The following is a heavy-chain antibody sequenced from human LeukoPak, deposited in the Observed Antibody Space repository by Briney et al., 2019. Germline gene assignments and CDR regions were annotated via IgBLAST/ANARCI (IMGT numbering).Heavy chain of an antibody. J-gene: IGHJ4*02. CDR2: IYYTGST. Sequence: SETLSLTCTVSGGSISSYYWSWIRQPPGKGLEWIGYIYYTGSTNYNPSLKSRVTISFDTSRNQFSLQLSSVTAADTAMYYCANRGYYDNSGYFRNWGQGTLVTVSS. V-gene: IGHV4-59*01. D-gene: IGHD3-22*01. CDR3: ANRGYYDNSGYFRN. CDR1: GGSISSYY.